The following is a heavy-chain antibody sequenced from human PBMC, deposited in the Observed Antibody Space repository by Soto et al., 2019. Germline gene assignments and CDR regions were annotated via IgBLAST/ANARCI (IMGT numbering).Heavy chain of an antibody. D-gene: IGHD3-3*01. V-gene: IGHV3-7*01. Sequence: PGGSLRLSCAASGFTFSSYWMSLVRQAPGKGLEWVANIKQDGSEKYYVDSVKGRFTISRDNAKNSLYLQMNSLRAEDTAVYYCARLVKPYYDFWSGYSRAYYYYMDVWGKGTTVTVSS. CDR1: GFTFSSYW. CDR2: IKQDGSEK. CDR3: ARLVKPYYDFWSGYSRAYYYYMDV. J-gene: IGHJ6*03.